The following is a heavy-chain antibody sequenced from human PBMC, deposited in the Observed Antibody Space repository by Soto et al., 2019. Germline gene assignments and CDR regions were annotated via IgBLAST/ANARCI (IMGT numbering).Heavy chain of an antibody. CDR2: IYYSGST. CDR3: ASGWEYSYGYDFDY. CDR1: GGSISSYY. V-gene: IGHV4-59*01. J-gene: IGHJ4*01. D-gene: IGHD5-18*01. Sequence: SETLSLTCTVCGGSISSYYWSWIRQPPGKGLEWIGYIYYSGSTNYNPSLKSRVTISVDTSKNQFSLKLSSVTAADTAVYYCASGWEYSYGYDFDYWGHGPLVTVSS.